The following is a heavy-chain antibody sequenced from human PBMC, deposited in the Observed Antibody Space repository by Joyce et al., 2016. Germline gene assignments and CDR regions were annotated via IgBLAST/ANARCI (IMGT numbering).Heavy chain of an antibody. Sequence: QVYLVQSGADLKKPGASVRVACRASGYNFTMYGISWVRQAPGQGLEWMGWISTYNANTNYIGKFQGRVTMTRDTSTSTVYMDLRSLRSDDTAVYYCARVGINVFGEVTHPIEYWGQGTLVTVSS. D-gene: IGHD3-3*02. CDR1: GYNFTMYG. CDR2: ISTYNANT. CDR3: ARVGINVFGEVTHPIEY. J-gene: IGHJ4*02. V-gene: IGHV1-18*01.